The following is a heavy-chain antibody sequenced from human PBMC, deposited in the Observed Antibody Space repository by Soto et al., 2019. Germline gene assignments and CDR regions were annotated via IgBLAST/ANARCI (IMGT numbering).Heavy chain of an antibody. V-gene: IGHV3-9*01. Sequence: EVQLVESGGGLVQPGRSLRLSCAASGFTFDDYAMHWVRQAPGKGLEWVSGISWNSGSIGYADSVKGRFTISRDNAKNSLYLQMNSLRAEDTALYYCAKDLIEGIAVAGKPGGAFDIWGQGTMVTVSS. J-gene: IGHJ3*02. CDR3: AKDLIEGIAVAGKPGGAFDI. CDR1: GFTFDDYA. CDR2: ISWNSGSI. D-gene: IGHD6-19*01.